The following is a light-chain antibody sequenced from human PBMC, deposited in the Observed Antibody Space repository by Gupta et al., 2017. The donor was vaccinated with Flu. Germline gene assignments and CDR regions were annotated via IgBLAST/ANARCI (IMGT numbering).Light chain of an antibody. Sequence: PATLSLSPGDSATLSCGASQDINDEVAWYQQRPGQAPRLLLYDASTRAAGVPARFIGPGAGADFTLTISSLEPEDFAVYYCQHRREWPPAFGPGTKVDLK. V-gene: IGKV3-11*01. CDR3: QHRREWPPA. CDR1: QDINDE. J-gene: IGKJ3*01. CDR2: DAS.